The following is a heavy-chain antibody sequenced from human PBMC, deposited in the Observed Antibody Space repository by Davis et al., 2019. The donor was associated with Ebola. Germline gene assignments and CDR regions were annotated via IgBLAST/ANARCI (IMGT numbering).Heavy chain of an antibody. CDR3: ATAPTGVTHPYHINQ. D-gene: IGHD1-14*01. Sequence: GESLKISCKGSEDSFTNYWIGWVRQMPGKGLEWMGIIYLGDSNTRYSPSFQGQVTISADKSITTAYLHWSSLKASDTAIYFCATAPTGVTHPYHINQRGQGTLVTVSS. CDR2: IYLGDSNT. CDR1: EDSFTNYW. J-gene: IGHJ4*02. V-gene: IGHV5-51*01.